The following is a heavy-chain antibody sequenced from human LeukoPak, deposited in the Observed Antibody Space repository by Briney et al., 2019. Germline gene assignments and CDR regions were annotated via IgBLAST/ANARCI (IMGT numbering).Heavy chain of an antibody. Sequence: GGSLRLSCAACRFTFSSYWMIWVRQAPGKGLEWVANIKQDGSEKYYVDSVKGRFTISRDNAKRSLYLQLNSLRVEDTAVYYCARDVHWHHMDYWGQGTLVSVSS. CDR1: RFTFSSYW. J-gene: IGHJ4*02. V-gene: IGHV3-7*01. CDR2: IKQDGSEK. CDR3: ARDVHWHHMDY. D-gene: IGHD1-14*01.